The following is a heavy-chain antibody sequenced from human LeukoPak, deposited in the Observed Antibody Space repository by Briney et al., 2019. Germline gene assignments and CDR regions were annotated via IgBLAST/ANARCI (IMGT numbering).Heavy chain of an antibody. CDR2: INPNSGGT. J-gene: IGHJ4*02. Sequence: ASVKVSCKASGYTFTGYYMHWVRQAPGQGLEWMGWINPNSGGTNYAQKFQGRVTMTRDTSISTAYMELSRLRSDDTAVYYCARDYGIAVAGRPESAIKWGQGTLVTVSS. V-gene: IGHV1-2*02. CDR1: GYTFTGYY. CDR3: ARDYGIAVAGRPESAIK. D-gene: IGHD6-19*01.